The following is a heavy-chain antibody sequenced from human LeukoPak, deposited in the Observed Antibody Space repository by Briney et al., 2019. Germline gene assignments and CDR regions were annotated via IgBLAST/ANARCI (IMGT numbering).Heavy chain of an antibody. CDR2: IYYSGST. J-gene: IGHJ4*02. V-gene: IGHV4-61*01. CDR3: ARRLTRPVRFDS. CDR1: GGSVSSGSYY. Sequence: SETLSLTCTVSGGSVSSGSYYWSWIRQPPGKGLEWIGYIYYSGSTNYNPSLQSRVTISVDTSKNQFSLKLNSVTAADTAVFYCARRLTRPVRFDSWGQGTLVTVSS. D-gene: IGHD3-9*01.